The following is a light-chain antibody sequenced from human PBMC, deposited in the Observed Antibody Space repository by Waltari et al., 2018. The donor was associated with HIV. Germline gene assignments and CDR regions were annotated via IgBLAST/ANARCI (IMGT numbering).Light chain of an antibody. CDR1: SSDVGGHNY. Sequence: QSALTQPASVSGSPGQSITISCTGTSSDVGGHNYVSWYQQHPGKAPKLMIYEVTNRPSGVSNRFSGSKSGNTASLTISGLQVEDEADYYCSSYTSSSLEIFGGGTKLTVL. V-gene: IGLV2-14*03. CDR3: SSYTSSSLEI. J-gene: IGLJ2*01. CDR2: EVT.